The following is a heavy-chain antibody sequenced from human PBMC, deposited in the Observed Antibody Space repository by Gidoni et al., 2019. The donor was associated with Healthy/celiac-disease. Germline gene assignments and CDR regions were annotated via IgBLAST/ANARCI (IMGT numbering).Heavy chain of an antibody. D-gene: IGHD3-3*01. CDR2: ISYDGSNK. CDR3: AKTYGFWSGPPDGMDV. V-gene: IGHV3-30*18. Sequence: QVQLVESGGGVVQPGRSLELSFAASGFTFSSYGMHWVRQAPGKGLEWVAVISYDGSNKYYADSVKGRFTISRDNSKNTLYLQMNSLRAEDTAVYYCAKTYGFWSGPPDGMDVWGKGTTVTVSS. J-gene: IGHJ6*04. CDR1: GFTFSSYG.